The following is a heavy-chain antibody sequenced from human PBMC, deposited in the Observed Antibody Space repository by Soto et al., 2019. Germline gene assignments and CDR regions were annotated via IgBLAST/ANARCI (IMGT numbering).Heavy chain of an antibody. Sequence: GGSLRLSXAASGFTVSSNYMSWVRQAPGKGLERVSVIYSGGSTYYADSVKGRFTISRDNSKNTLYLQMNSLRAEDTAVYYCARDRDDFWSGSRGMDVWGQGTTVTVSS. V-gene: IGHV3-53*01. CDR2: IYSGGST. CDR1: GFTVSSNY. J-gene: IGHJ6*02. CDR3: ARDRDDFWSGSRGMDV. D-gene: IGHD3-3*01.